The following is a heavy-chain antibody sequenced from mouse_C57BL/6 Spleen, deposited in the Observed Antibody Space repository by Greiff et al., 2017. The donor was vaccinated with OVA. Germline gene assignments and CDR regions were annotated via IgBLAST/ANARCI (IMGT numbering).Heavy chain of an antibody. CDR1: GYAFSSSW. Sequence: VQLQQSGPELVKPGASVKISCKASGYAFSSSWMNWVKQRPGKGLEWIGRIYPGDGDTNYNGKFKGKATLTADKSSSTAYMQISSLTSEDSAVYFCARDYYGSSYVFDYWGQGTTLTVSS. CDR2: IYPGDGDT. CDR3: ARDYYGSSYVFDY. D-gene: IGHD1-1*01. J-gene: IGHJ2*01. V-gene: IGHV1-82*01.